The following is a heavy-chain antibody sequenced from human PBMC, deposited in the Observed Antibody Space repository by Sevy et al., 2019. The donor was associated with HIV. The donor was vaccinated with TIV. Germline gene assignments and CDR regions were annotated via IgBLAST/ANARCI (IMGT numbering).Heavy chain of an antibody. CDR2: IYPGDSDT. D-gene: IGHD1-1*01. Sequence: GESLKISCKGSGYSFTSYWIGWVRQMPGKGLEWMGIIYPGDSDTRYSPSFQGQVTISADKSISTAYLQRRSLKASDTAMYYCARQRGRNHYYYYYGMDVWGQGTTVTVSS. J-gene: IGHJ6*02. CDR3: ARQRGRNHYYYYYGMDV. CDR1: GYSFTSYW. V-gene: IGHV5-51*01.